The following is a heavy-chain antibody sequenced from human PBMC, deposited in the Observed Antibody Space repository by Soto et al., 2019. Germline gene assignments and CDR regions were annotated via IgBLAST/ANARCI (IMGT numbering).Heavy chain of an antibody. V-gene: IGHV4-31*03. J-gene: IGHJ3*02. CDR3: ARDLLYGAGYEI. CDR1: GGSLTSNGYY. D-gene: IGHD3-3*01. Sequence: QVHLQESGPGLVKPSQTLSLTCTVSGGSLTSNGYYWSWIRQRTEKGLETLASIYYSGNTHFNPAPKSRLSISMDTSNNQFSLNLTSVTAADTAVYFCARDLLYGAGYEIWGQGTLVTVS. CDR2: IYYSGNT.